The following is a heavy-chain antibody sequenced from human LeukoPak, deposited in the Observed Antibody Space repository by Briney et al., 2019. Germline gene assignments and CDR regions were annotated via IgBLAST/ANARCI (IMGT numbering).Heavy chain of an antibody. CDR2: ISYDGSSK. CDR1: GFTFSSYA. D-gene: IGHD3-9*01. CDR3: ARDGRYFDWLPLDY. Sequence: PGGSLRLSCAASGFTFSSYAIYWVRQAPGKGLEWVAVISYDGSSKYYADSVKGRFTISGDNSKNTLYLQMNSLRAEDTAVYYCARDGRYFDWLPLDYWDQGTLVTVSS. V-gene: IGHV3-30-3*01. J-gene: IGHJ4*02.